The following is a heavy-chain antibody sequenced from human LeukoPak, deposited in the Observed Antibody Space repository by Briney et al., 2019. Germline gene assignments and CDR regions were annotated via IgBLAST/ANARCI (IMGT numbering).Heavy chain of an antibody. CDR1: GYTFTSYD. CDR2: MNPNSGNT. Sequence: GASVKASCKASGYTFTSYDINWVRQATGQGLEWMGWMNPNSGNTGYAQKFQGRVTMTRDTSISTAYMELSSLRSEDTAVYYCARGSDWNYAGVDYWGQGTLVTVSS. V-gene: IGHV1-8*01. J-gene: IGHJ4*02. CDR3: ARGSDWNYAGVDY. D-gene: IGHD1-7*01.